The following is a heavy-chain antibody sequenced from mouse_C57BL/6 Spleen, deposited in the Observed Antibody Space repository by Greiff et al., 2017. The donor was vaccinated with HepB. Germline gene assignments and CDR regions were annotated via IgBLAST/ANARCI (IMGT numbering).Heavy chain of an antibody. CDR1: GYTFTSYW. J-gene: IGHJ3*01. CDR3: ARVGYAYSETWFAY. CDR2: IDPSDSYT. D-gene: IGHD2-2*01. V-gene: IGHV1-50*01. Sequence: QVQLQQPGAELVKPGASVKLSCKASGYTFTSYWMQWVKQRPGQGLEWIGEIDPSDSYTNYNQKFKGKATLTVDTSSSTAYMQLSSLTSEDSAVYYCARVGYAYSETWFAYWGQGTLVTVSA.